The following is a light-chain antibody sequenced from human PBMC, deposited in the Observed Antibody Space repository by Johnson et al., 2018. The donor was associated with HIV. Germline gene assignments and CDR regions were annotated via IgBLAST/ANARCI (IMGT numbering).Light chain of an antibody. CDR1: SSNIGNHY. V-gene: IGLV1-51*01. CDR3: GTWDTSLSAGV. J-gene: IGLJ1*01. Sequence: TQPPSVSAAPGQKVTISCSGSSSNIGNHYVSWYQQVPGTAPQLLIYDNDKRPSGIPDRFSGSKSGTSATLGITGLQTGDEADYYCGTWDTSLSAGVFGTGTRVTVL. CDR2: DND.